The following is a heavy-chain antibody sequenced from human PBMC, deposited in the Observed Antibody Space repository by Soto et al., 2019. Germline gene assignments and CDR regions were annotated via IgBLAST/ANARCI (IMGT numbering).Heavy chain of an antibody. Sequence: PGESLKISCKGSGYSFTSYWISWVRQMPGKGLEWMGRIDPSDSYTNYSPSFQGHVTISADKSISTAYLQWSSLKASDTAMYYCASPQYYYGSGSYYKRVHYYYGMDVWGQGTTVTVSS. CDR3: ASPQYYYGSGSYYKRVHYYYGMDV. J-gene: IGHJ6*02. V-gene: IGHV5-10-1*01. CDR1: GYSFTSYW. CDR2: IDPSDSYT. D-gene: IGHD3-10*01.